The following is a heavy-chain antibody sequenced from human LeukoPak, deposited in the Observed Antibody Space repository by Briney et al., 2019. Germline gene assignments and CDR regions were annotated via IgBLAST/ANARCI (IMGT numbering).Heavy chain of an antibody. CDR3: TRAPSSGPFDN. J-gene: IGHJ4*02. CDR2: MHPNTGDT. CDR1: GYTFTGYY. V-gene: IGHV1-2*02. Sequence: GASVKVSCKASGYTFTGYYIHWVRQAPGQGLEWMGWMHPNTGDTDYAQKFQGRITMTRDTSISTAYMELSRLRSDDTALYYCTRAPSSGPFDNWGQGSLVTVPS. D-gene: IGHD3-22*01.